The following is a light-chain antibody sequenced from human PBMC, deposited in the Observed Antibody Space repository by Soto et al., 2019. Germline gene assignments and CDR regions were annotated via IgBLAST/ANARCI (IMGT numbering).Light chain of an antibody. J-gene: IGKJ4*02. Sequence: EIMLTQSPGTLSLSPGERATLSCRVSQSVSSSYLAWYQQKPGQAPRLLIYGASSRATGIPDRFSGSGSGTDFTLTISSLEPEDFAVYYCQQRNNWPLTFGGGTKVDIK. V-gene: IGKV3D-20*02. CDR1: QSVSSSY. CDR3: QQRNNWPLT. CDR2: GAS.